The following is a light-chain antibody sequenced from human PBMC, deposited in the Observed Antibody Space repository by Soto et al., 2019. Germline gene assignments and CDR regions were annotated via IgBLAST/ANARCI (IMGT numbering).Light chain of an antibody. Sequence: EIVLTQSPGTLSLSPGERATLSCRASQSVTSSYLAWYQQKPGQAPRLFIYGASSRATGIPDRFSGSGSGTDFTLTIRRLEPEDFAVYHCQQYGNSPWTFGQGTKV. CDR1: QSVTSSY. J-gene: IGKJ1*01. CDR3: QQYGNSPWT. V-gene: IGKV3-20*01. CDR2: GAS.